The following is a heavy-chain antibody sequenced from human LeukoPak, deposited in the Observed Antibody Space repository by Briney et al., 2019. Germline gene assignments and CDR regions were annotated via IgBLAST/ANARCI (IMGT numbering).Heavy chain of an antibody. Sequence: GGSLRLSCAASGFTVSSNYMSWVRQAPGKGLEWVSVIYSGGSTYYADSVKGRFTTSRDNSKNTLYLQMNSLRAEDTAVYYCARDPVNTAMVSDYWGQGTLVTVSS. J-gene: IGHJ4*02. CDR3: ARDPVNTAMVSDY. D-gene: IGHD5-18*01. CDR2: IYSGGST. CDR1: GFTVSSNY. V-gene: IGHV3-53*01.